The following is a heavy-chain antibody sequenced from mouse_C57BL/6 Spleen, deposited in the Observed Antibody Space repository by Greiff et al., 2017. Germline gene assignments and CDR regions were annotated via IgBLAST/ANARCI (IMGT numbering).Heavy chain of an antibody. J-gene: IGHJ4*01. V-gene: IGHV5-4*01. Sequence: EVKLVESGGGLVKPGGSLKLSCAASGFTFSSYAMSWVRQTPEKRLEWVATISDGGSYTYYPDNVKGRFTISRDNAKNNLYLQMSHLKSEDTAMYYCAREEPYAMDYWGQGTSVTVSS. CDR1: GFTFSSYA. CDR2: ISDGGSYT. CDR3: AREEPYAMDY.